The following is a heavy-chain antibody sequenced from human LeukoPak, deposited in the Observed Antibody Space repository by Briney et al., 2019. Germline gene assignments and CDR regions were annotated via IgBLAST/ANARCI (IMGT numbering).Heavy chain of an antibody. CDR3: ARSWAMAQNLDS. Sequence: GESLQISCQGSGYGFSYFWIVWARRKPGQGREWMGIIYPGDSDTRYSPYFQGQVTISADKSISTAYLQWSSLKASDTAMYYCARSWAMAQNLDSWGQGTLVTVSS. V-gene: IGHV5-51*01. J-gene: IGHJ4*02. CDR1: GYGFSYFW. D-gene: IGHD5-18*01. CDR2: IYPGDSDT.